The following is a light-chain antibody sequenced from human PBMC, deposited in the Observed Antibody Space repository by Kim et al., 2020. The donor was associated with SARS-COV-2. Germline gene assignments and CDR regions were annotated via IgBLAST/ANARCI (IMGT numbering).Light chain of an antibody. CDR3: NSRDSSGYV. CDR2: GKN. CDR1: SLRSYY. Sequence: VALGQTVRITCQGASLRSYYASWYQQKPGQAPVLVIYGKNNRPSGIPDRFSGSSSGNTASLTITGAQAEDEADYYCNSRDSSGYVFGTGTKVTVL. J-gene: IGLJ1*01. V-gene: IGLV3-19*01.